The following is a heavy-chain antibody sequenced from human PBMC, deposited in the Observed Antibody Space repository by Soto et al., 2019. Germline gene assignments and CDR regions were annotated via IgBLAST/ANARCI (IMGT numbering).Heavy chain of an antibody. J-gene: IGHJ4*02. D-gene: IGHD1-26*01. CDR1: GFTFSNYA. V-gene: IGHV3-33*01. Sequence: QVQLVESGGGVVQPETSLRLSCEASGFTFSNYAMHWVRQAPGKGLEWVAVTWHDGGNKYYAESVRGRFTISRDNSKNMLFLQMNSLRVEDTAVYYCAREPQLPVIVTSVDYWGPGTLVTVSA. CDR2: TWHDGGNK. CDR3: AREPQLPVIVTSVDY.